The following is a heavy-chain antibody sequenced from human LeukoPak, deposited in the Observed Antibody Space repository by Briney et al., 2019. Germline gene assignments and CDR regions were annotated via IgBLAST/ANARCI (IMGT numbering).Heavy chain of an antibody. CDR1: GGSISSYY. CDR3: ARDIPTVTGGHWFDP. D-gene: IGHD4-17*01. CDR2: IYTSGST. J-gene: IGHJ5*02. Sequence: SETLSLTCTVSGGSISSYYWSWIRQPAGKGLEWIGRIYTSGSTNYNPSLKSRVTISVDTSKNQFSLKLSSVTAADTALYFCARDIPTVTGGHWFDPWGQGTLVTVSS. V-gene: IGHV4-4*07.